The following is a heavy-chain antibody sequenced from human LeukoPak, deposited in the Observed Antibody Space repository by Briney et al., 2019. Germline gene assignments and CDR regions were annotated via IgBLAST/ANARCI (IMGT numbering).Heavy chain of an antibody. CDR3: ARDHRLLLWFGELSSFDP. V-gene: IGHV3-11*01. CDR1: GFTFSDYY. J-gene: IGHJ5*02. Sequence: GGSLRLSCAASGFTFSDYYMSWIRQAPGKGLEWVSYISSSGSTIYYADSVKGRFTISRDNAKNSLYLQMNSLRAEDTAVYYCARDHRLLLWFGELSSFDPWGQGTLVTVSS. CDR2: ISSSGSTI. D-gene: IGHD3-10*01.